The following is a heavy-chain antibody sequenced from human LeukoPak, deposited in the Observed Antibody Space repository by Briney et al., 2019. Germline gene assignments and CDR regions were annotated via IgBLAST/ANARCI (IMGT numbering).Heavy chain of an antibody. CDR1: GGSFSGYY. CDR2: INHSGST. CDR3: ARGWGSTDY. D-gene: IGHD7-27*01. J-gene: IGHJ4*02. V-gene: IGHV4-34*01. Sequence: SETLSLTCAVYGGSFSGYYWSWIRQPPGKGLEWIGEINHSGSTNYNPSLKSRVTISVDTSKNQFSLKLSSVTAADTAVYYCARGWGSTDYWGQGTLVTVSS.